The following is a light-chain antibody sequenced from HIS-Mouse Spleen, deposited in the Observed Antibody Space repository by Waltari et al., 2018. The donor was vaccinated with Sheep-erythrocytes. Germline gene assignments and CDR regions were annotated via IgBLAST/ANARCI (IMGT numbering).Light chain of an antibody. CDR1: SSNIGNNP. V-gene: IGLV1-36*01. CDR2: YDD. J-gene: IGLJ3*02. CDR3: AAWDDSLNGPV. Sequence: QSVLTQPPSVSEAPRQRVTTSCSGSSSNIGNNPVNWYQQLPGKAPKLLIYYDDLLPSGVSDRFSGSKSGTSASLAISGLQSEDEADYYCAAWDDSLNGPVFGGGTKLTVL.